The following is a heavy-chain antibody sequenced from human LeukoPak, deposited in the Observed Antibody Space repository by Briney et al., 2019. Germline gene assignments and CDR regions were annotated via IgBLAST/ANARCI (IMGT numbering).Heavy chain of an antibody. D-gene: IGHD5-24*01. CDR1: GSAFSTSN. CDR3: ARDGYSAANDY. Sequence: GGSLRLSCAASGSAFSTSNMNWIRQTPGKGLEWVPSISSGSTYIYYADSLKGRFTVSRDNAKNSLYLQMNSLRAEDTAVYYCARDGYSAANDYWGQGTLVTVSS. J-gene: IGHJ4*02. CDR2: ISSGSTYI. V-gene: IGHV3-21*01.